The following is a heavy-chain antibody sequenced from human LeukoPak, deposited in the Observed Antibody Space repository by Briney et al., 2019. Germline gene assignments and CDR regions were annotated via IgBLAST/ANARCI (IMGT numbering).Heavy chain of an antibody. V-gene: IGHV4-59*01. Sequence: SETLSLTCTVSGGSISSYYWSWIRQPPGKGLKWIGYIYYSGSTNYNPSLKSRVTISVDTSKNQFSLKLSSVTAADTAVYYCARSYDFWSGYDAFDIWGQGTMVAVSS. J-gene: IGHJ3*02. CDR3: ARSYDFWSGYDAFDI. CDR2: IYYSGST. CDR1: GGSISSYY. D-gene: IGHD3-3*01.